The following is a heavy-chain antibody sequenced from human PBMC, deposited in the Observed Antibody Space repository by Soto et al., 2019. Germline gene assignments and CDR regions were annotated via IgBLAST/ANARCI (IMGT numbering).Heavy chain of an antibody. D-gene: IGHD1-26*01. CDR3: ARSRMVGATTSWFDA. J-gene: IGHJ5*02. CDR2: INHSGST. CDR1: RGSFSGYY. Sequence: PSETLSLTCAVYRGSFSGYYWSWIRQPPGKGLEWTGEINHSGSTNYNPSLRRRVTISVDTSKNQFSLKLSSVAAADTAVYYCARSRMVGATTSWFDAWGQGTLVTVSS. V-gene: IGHV4-34*01.